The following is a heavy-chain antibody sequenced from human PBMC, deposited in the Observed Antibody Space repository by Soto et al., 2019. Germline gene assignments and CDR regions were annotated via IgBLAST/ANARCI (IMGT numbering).Heavy chain of an antibody. CDR3: ARGAFYYDGSAYYSN. J-gene: IGHJ4*02. CDR1: GFTFSDYY. D-gene: IGHD3-22*01. Sequence: GGSLRLSCAASGFTFSDYYMSWIRQAPGKGLEWVSSISSSSSYIYYADSVKGRFTISRDNAKNSLYLQMNSLRAEDTAVYYCARGAFYYDGSAYYSNWGQGTLVTVSS. CDR2: ISSSSSYI. V-gene: IGHV3-11*06.